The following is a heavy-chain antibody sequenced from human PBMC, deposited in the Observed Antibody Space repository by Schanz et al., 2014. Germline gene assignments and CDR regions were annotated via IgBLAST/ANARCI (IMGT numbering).Heavy chain of an antibody. V-gene: IGHV4-34*01. CDR2: INHYGRT. CDR1: GGSFIGYD. CDR3: AIPRGSYAPNWSEARYFQH. J-gene: IGHJ1*01. D-gene: IGHD1-1*01. Sequence: QVRLQQWGAGLLKPSGTLSLTCAVYGGSFIGYDWSWIRQFPGQDLEWIGDINHYGRTNYNPSLMGRVSISIDASQTQFSRKMPSVTAADTAIYYCAIPRGSYAPNWSEARYFQHWGQGSLVTVSS.